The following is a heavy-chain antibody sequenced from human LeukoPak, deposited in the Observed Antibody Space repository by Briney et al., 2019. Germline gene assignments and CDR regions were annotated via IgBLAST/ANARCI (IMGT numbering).Heavy chain of an antibody. Sequence: GGSLRLSCAASGFTFSSYWMSWVRQAPGKGLEWVANIKQDGSEKYYVDSVKGRFTISRDNAKNSLYLQMNSLRAEDTAVYYCAKLSCSGGSCKTNDYWGQGTLVTVSS. CDR1: GFTFSSYW. V-gene: IGHV3-7*03. D-gene: IGHD2-15*01. J-gene: IGHJ4*02. CDR3: AKLSCSGGSCKTNDY. CDR2: IKQDGSEK.